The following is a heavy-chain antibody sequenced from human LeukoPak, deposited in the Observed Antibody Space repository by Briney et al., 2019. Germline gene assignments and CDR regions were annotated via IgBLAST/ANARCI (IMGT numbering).Heavy chain of an antibody. Sequence: PGGSLRLSCAASGFTFGTSAMSRVRQAPGKGLEWVSGISGSGGSTNYADSVKGRFTISRDNSKNTLYLQMNSLRAEDTAVYYCAKAKGYFDWLFEGNYFDYWGQGTLVTVSS. V-gene: IGHV3-23*01. CDR1: GFTFGTSA. J-gene: IGHJ4*02. CDR3: AKAKGYFDWLFEGNYFDY. D-gene: IGHD3-9*01. CDR2: ISGSGGST.